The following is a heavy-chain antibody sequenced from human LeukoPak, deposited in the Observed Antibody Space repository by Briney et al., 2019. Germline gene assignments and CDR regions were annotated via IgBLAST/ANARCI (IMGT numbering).Heavy chain of an antibody. CDR3: ARDHHRRLYDSQARDTFDI. Sequence: GGSLRLSCVASGITFSSYSMNWVRQAPGKGLEWVSYISSFSGTINYADSVKGRFTISRDNAKNSLYLQMNSLRAEDTAVYYCARDHHRRLYDSQARDTFDIWGQGTMVTVSS. V-gene: IGHV3-48*01. CDR1: GITFSSYS. CDR2: ISSFSGTI. D-gene: IGHD3-22*01. J-gene: IGHJ3*02.